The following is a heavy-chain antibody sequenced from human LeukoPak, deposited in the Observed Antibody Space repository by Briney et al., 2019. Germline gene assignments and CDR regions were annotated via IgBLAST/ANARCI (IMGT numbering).Heavy chain of an antibody. CDR1: GFTFSSYA. Sequence: GGSLRLSCAASGFTFSSYAMSWVRQAPGKGLEWVSSIRGSGGSTYYVDSVRGRFTISRDNSKNTLYLQMNSLRAEDTALYYCAKGGSPRAYGSGSYSDYWGKGTLVTVSS. D-gene: IGHD3-10*01. V-gene: IGHV3-23*01. CDR2: IRGSGGST. J-gene: IGHJ4*02. CDR3: AKGGSPRAYGSGSYSDY.